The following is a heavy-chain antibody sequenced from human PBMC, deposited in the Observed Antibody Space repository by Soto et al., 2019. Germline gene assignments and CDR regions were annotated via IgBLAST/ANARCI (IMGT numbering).Heavy chain of an antibody. D-gene: IGHD2-21*01. V-gene: IGHV1-69*12. CDR2: IIPISGTA. CDR3: ARSGVVVNAFDI. J-gene: IGHJ3*02. CDR1: GGTFSNYA. Sequence: QVQLVQSGAEVKKPGSSVKVSCKASGGTFSNYAISWVRQVPGQGLEWMGGIIPISGTANYAQKFQGRVTITADESTRTAYMELSSLRSEDTAVDYCARSGVVVNAFDIWGQGTMVIVSS.